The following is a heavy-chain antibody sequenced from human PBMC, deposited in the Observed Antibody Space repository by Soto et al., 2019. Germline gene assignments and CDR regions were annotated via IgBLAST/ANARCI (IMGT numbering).Heavy chain of an antibody. D-gene: IGHD2-8*01. CDR3: ARETMPLTNDWYFAL. V-gene: IGHV4-30-4*01. J-gene: IGHJ2*01. Sequence: QVQLQESGPGLVKPSETLSLTCTVSGGSISGGVHSWSWIRQPPGKGLEWIGHIFDSGSTYYNPSLKSRLTISVDTSKNQFSLRLSAVTAADTAVYYCARETMPLTNDWYFALWGRGTLVTVSS. CDR2: IFDSGST. CDR1: GGSISGGVHS.